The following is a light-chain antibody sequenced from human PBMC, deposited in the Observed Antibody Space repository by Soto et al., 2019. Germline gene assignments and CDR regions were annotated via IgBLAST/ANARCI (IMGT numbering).Light chain of an antibody. CDR2: AAS. CDR1: QDIRNV. J-gene: IGKJ5*01. Sequence: DIQMTQSRSSRSASVGDRVTISCRESQDIRNVLGWYQQNPGKAPKRLIYAASSLQSGVPSRFSGSGSGTEFTLTISSLQPEDFATHYCLQYNSYPFTFGQATRLEIK. CDR3: LQYNSYPFT. V-gene: IGKV1-17*01.